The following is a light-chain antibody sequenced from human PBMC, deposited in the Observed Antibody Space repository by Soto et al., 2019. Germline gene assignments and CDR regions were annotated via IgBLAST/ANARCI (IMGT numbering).Light chain of an antibody. CDR1: SSDVGDYNY. V-gene: IGLV2-14*01. CDR3: SSYTSSSTPYV. Sequence: QSVLTQPASVSGSPGQSITISCTGTSSDVGDYNYVSWYQQHPGKAPKFLIYDVSNRPSGVSNRFSGSKSGNTASLTISGLQAEDEANYYCSSYTSSSTPYVFGTGTQLTVL. J-gene: IGLJ1*01. CDR2: DVS.